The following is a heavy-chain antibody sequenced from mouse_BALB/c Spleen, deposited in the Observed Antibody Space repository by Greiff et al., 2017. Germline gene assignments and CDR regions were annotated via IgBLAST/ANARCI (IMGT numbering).Heavy chain of an antibody. CDR3: ASYDSLDY. Sequence: VQLQQSGAELVRPGTSVKISCKASGYTFTSYWMHWVKQRPGQGLEWIGYINPSTGYTEYNQKFKDKATLTADKSSSTAYMQLSSLTSEDSAVYYCASYDSLDYWGQGTTLTVSS. CDR2: INPSTGYT. V-gene: IGHV1-4*01. J-gene: IGHJ2*01. CDR1: GYTFTSYW. D-gene: IGHD2-4*01.